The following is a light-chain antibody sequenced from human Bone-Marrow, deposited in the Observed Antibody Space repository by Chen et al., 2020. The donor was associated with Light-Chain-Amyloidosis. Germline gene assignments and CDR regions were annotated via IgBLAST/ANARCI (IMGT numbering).Light chain of an antibody. CDR2: CAS. V-gene: IGKV3-20*01. J-gene: IGKJ2*01. Sequence: EIVLTQSPGNLSLAPGERATLSCRASQSVSSSYLAWYQQKPGQAPRLLIYCASSRATGIPDRFSGSGSGTDFTLTISRLEPEDFAVYYCQQYGSSPPYTFGQGTKLEIK. CDR3: QQYGSSPPYT. CDR1: QSVSSSY.